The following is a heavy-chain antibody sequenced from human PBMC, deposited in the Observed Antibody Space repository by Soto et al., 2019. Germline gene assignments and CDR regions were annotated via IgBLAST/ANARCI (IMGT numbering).Heavy chain of an antibody. CDR3: ANPHHYNH. Sequence: GGSLRLSCAASGFMFGAYTMNWVRQAPGEGLEWLASISDDSSYIEYGGSLTGRLTLSTDNRRNSLYLQIDSLGVEQTGVYLCANPHHYNHRGPGTLVPGSS. CDR2: ISDDSSYI. D-gene: IGHD1-1*01. CDR1: GFMFGAYT. J-gene: IGHJ4*02. V-gene: IGHV3-21*06.